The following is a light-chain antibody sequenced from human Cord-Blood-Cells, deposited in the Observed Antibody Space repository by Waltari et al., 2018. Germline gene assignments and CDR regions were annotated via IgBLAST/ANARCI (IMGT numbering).Light chain of an antibody. V-gene: IGKV4-1*01. J-gene: IGKJ1*01. CDR2: WAS. Sequence: DIVMTQSPASLSVSMGERATINCKSSQSVLYSSNNKNYLAWYQQKPGQPPKLLIYWASTRESGVPDRFSGSGSGTDFTLTISSLQAEDVAVYYCQQYDSTPWTFGQGTKGEIK. CDR3: QQYDSTPWT. CDR1: QSVLYSSNNKNY.